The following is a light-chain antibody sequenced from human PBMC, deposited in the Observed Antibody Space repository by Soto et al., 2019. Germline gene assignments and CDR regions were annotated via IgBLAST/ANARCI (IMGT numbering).Light chain of an antibody. CDR1: RSDVGSYNY. CDR3: TSYAGSNNPVV. V-gene: IGLV2-8*01. J-gene: IGLJ7*01. CDR2: GVN. Sequence: QSALTQPPSASGSPGQSVTISCTGTRSDVGSYNYVSWYQQHPDKAPKLIIYGVNERPSGVPDRFSGSKSGNTASLTVSGLQAEDEADYYCTSYAGSNNPVVFGGGTQLTVL.